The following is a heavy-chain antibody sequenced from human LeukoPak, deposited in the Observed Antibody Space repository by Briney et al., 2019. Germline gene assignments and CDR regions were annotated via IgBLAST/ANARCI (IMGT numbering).Heavy chain of an antibody. J-gene: IGHJ5*02. CDR1: VFTVSSNY. V-gene: IGHV3-53*01. CDR2: IYSGGST. CDR3: ARAMTTMTTGWFDP. D-gene: IGHD4-17*01. Sequence: GGSLRLSCAASVFTVSSNYMSWVRQAPGKGLEWVSVIYSGGSTYYADSVKGRFTISRDNSKNTLYLQMNSLRAEDTAVYCCARAMTTMTTGWFDPWGQGTPVTVSS.